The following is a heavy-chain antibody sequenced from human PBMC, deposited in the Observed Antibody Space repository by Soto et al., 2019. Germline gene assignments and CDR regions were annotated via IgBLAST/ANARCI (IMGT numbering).Heavy chain of an antibody. CDR3: AREPDCTRGVCFAFDP. CDR1: GYTFTVYY. V-gene: IGHV1-2*02. D-gene: IGHD2-8*02. CDR2: MNPHSGGT. Sequence: QVQLVQSRAEVKKPGASVKVSCKSSGYTFTVYYLHWVRQAPGQGFEWMGWMNPHSGGTHFAQKFQGRVTMTRDTSVSTAYMELSRLTSDDTAVYYCAREPDCTRGVCFAFDPWGQGTLVTISS. J-gene: IGHJ5*02.